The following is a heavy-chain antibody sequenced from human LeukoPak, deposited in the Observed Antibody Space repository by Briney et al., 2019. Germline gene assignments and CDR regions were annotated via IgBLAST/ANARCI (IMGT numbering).Heavy chain of an antibody. CDR1: GFTFSSYD. CDR2: IGTAGDT. V-gene: IGHV3-13*01. Sequence: GGSLRLSCAASGFTFSSYDMHWVRQATGKGLEWVSAIGTAGDTYYPGSVKGRFSIYRDNSNYTLFVQMHSLRPDDTAVYYCANFDGSSQAFHLWGQGTMVTVSS. CDR3: ANFDGSSQAFHL. D-gene: IGHD3-9*01. J-gene: IGHJ3*01.